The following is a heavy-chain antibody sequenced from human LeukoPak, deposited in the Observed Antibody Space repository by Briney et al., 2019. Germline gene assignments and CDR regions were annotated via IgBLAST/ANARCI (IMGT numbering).Heavy chain of an antibody. Sequence: GGSLRLSCAASGFTFSSYAMSWVRQAPGKGLEWVSAISGSGGSTYYADSVKGRLTISRDNSKNTLYLQMNSLRAEDTAVYYCAKASGSYPFRRFDPWGQGTLVTVSS. V-gene: IGHV3-23*01. CDR3: AKASGSYPFRRFDP. CDR1: GFTFSSYA. D-gene: IGHD1-26*01. CDR2: ISGSGGST. J-gene: IGHJ5*02.